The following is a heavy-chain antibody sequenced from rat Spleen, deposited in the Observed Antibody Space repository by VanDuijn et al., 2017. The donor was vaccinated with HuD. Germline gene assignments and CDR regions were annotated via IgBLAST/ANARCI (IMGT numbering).Heavy chain of an antibody. V-gene: IGHV5-58*01. CDR3: ARLGTEAIGNWFAY. J-gene: IGHJ3*01. D-gene: IGHD1-11*01. Sequence: EVQLVETGGGLVQPGRSLKLSCVASGFTFSSYWMYWIRQAPGKGLEWVSSITNTGGNTFYPDSVKGQFTISRDDAVTTLYLQSNSLRSEDTATYYCARLGTEAIGNWFAYWGQGTLVAVSS. CDR1: GFTFSSYW. CDR2: ITNTGGNT.